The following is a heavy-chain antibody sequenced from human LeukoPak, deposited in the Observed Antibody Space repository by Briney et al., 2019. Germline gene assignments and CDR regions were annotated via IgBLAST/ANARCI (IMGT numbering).Heavy chain of an antibody. CDR1: GYTFTSYG. J-gene: IGHJ4*02. D-gene: IGHD6-13*01. CDR3: ARDEEIAAAGFDY. Sequence: EASVKVSCKASGYTFTSYGISWVRQAPGQGLEWMGWISTYNGNTKYAHKLQGRVTMTTDTSTRTAYMELRSLRSDDTAVYYCARDEEIAAAGFDYWGQGTLVTVSS. CDR2: ISTYNGNT. V-gene: IGHV1-18*01.